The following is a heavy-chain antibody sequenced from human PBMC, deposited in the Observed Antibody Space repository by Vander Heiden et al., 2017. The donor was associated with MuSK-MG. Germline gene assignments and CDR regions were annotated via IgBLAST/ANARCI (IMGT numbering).Heavy chain of an antibody. J-gene: IGHJ6*03. CDR3: ALAFWSGYYEGFGYMDV. V-gene: IGHV4-38-2*01. CDR1: GYSISSGYY. D-gene: IGHD3-3*01. CDR2: IYHSGST. Sequence: QVQLQESGPGLVKPSETLSLTCAVSGYSISSGYYWGWIRQPPGKGLEWIGSIYHSGSTYYTPSLKSRVTISVDTSKNQFSLKLSSVTAADTAVYYCALAFWSGYYEGFGYMDVWGKGTTVTVSS.